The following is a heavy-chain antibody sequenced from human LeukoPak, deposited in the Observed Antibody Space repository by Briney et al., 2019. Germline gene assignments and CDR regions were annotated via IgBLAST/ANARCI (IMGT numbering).Heavy chain of an antibody. CDR1: GYNFTSYW. CDR2: IYPGDSDT. CDR3: ARPKAGVGGGLNY. V-gene: IGHV5-51*01. D-gene: IGHD3-16*01. Sequence: GESLKISCKGSGYNFTSYWIGWVRQMPGKGLEWRGIIYPGDSDTRYSPSFQGQVTISADKSISTAYLQWSSLKASDTAMYYCARPKAGVGGGLNYWGQGTLVTVSS. J-gene: IGHJ4*02.